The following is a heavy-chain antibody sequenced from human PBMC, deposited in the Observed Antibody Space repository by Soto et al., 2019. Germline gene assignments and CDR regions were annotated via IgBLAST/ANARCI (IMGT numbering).Heavy chain of an antibody. V-gene: IGHV4-39*01. Sequence: SETMSLTCTVPGGSISSSSYYWGWIHQPPGKGLEWVGSIYYSGSTYYNPSLKSRVTISVDTSKNQFSLKLSSVTAADTAVYYCARLGGGSLYSYGYYWFDPWGQGILVTVSS. CDR2: IYYSGST. J-gene: IGHJ5*02. D-gene: IGHD5-18*01. CDR3: ARLGGGSLYSYGYYWFDP. CDR1: GGSISSSSYY.